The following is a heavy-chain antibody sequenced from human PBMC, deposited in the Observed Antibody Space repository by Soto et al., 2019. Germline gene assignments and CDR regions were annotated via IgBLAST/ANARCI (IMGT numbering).Heavy chain of an antibody. CDR2: IIPILGIA. CDR3: CETHRGYSGYDTSFDS. J-gene: IGHJ4*02. V-gene: IGHV1-69*02. Sequence: ASVKVSCKASGGTFISYTISWVRQAPGQGLEWMGRIIPILGIANYAQKFQGRVTSTADKSTSTAYIELSSLRSEDTAVYYCCETHRGYSGYDTSFDSWGEGTMVTVSS. D-gene: IGHD5-12*01. CDR1: GGTFISYT.